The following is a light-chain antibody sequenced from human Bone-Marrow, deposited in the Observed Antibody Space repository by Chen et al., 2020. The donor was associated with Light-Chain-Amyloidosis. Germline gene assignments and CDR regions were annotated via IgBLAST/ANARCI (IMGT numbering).Light chain of an antibody. CDR2: GSS. J-gene: IGKJ4*01. V-gene: IGKV3-20*01. CDR3: QQYGTSPLP. Sequence: EIVLTQSPGTLSLSPGEGANLSCRASQTISSNYLTWYQQKFGQAPRLLIYGSSSRATGIPDRFTGSGSGPDFTLTINRLEPEDFAMYFCQQYGTSPLPFGGGTKVEV. CDR1: QTISSNY.